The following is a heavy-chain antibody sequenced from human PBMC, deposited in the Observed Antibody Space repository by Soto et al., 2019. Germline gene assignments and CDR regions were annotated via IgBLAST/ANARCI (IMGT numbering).Heavy chain of an antibody. J-gene: IGHJ4*02. Sequence: QVQLVESGGGVVQPGRSLRLSCAASGFTFSSYGMHWVRQAPGKGLEWVAVISHDGRYKYYADSVKGRFTISRDNSRNSXYLQMNSLRAEDTALYYGAKVPSSSWGGHWYYFDCWGQGTLVTVSS. CDR2: ISHDGRYK. V-gene: IGHV3-30*18. D-gene: IGHD6-13*01. CDR1: GFTFSSYG. CDR3: AKVPSSSWGGHWYYFDC.